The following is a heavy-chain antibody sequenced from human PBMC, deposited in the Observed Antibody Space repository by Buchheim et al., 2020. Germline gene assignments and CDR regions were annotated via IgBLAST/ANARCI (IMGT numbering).Heavy chain of an antibody. CDR2: ISYDGSNK. Sequence: QVQLVESGGGVVQPGRSLRLSCAASGFTFSSYGMHWVRQAPGKGLEWVAVISYDGSNKYYADSVKGRFTISRDNSKNTLYLQMNSLRAEDTAVYYCAKPYSGSYPPTDYWGQGTL. CDR1: GFTFSSYG. CDR3: AKPYSGSYPPTDY. J-gene: IGHJ4*02. D-gene: IGHD1-26*01. V-gene: IGHV3-30*18.